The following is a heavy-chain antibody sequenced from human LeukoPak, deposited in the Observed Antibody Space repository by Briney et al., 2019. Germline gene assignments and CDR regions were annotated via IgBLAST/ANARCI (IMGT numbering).Heavy chain of an antibody. CDR3: ARGTQNRWFGELLYDY. CDR2: IYHSGST. D-gene: IGHD3-10*01. J-gene: IGHJ4*02. Sequence: SETLSFTCAVSGYSISSGYYWGWIRQPPGKGLEWIGSIYHSGSTYYNPSLKSRVTISVDTSKNQFSLKLSSVTAADTAVYYCARGTQNRWFGELLYDYWGQGTLVTVPS. CDR1: GYSISSGYY. V-gene: IGHV4-38-2*01.